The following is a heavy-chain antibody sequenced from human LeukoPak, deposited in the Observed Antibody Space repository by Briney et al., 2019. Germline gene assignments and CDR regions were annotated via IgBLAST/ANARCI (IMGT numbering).Heavy chain of an antibody. CDR3: ARHYRSEMMATMEFNY. CDR2: INPSGGST. D-gene: IGHD5-24*01. Sequence: GASVKVSCKAFGYTFTSYYMHWVRQAPGQGLEWMGIINPSGGSTSYAQKFQGRVTMTRDTSKNQFSLKLSSVTAADTAVYYCARHYRSEMMATMEFNYWGQGTLVTVSS. CDR1: GYTFTSYY. J-gene: IGHJ4*02. V-gene: IGHV1-46*01.